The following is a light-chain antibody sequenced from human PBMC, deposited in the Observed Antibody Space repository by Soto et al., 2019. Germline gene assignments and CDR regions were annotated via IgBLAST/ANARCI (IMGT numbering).Light chain of an antibody. J-gene: IGKJ4*01. V-gene: IGKV3-20*01. CDR1: QTVRNNY. CDR3: QQYNTFLT. Sequence: EFVLTQSPGTLSLSPGERATLSCRASQTVRNNYLAWYQQKPGQAPRLLIYNASNRATGIPARFGGSGSGTEFTLTISSLQPDDSATYYCQQYNTFLTFGGGTKVDIK. CDR2: NAS.